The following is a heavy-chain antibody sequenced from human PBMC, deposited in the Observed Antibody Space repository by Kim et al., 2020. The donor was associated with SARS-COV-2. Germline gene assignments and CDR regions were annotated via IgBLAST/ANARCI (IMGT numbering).Heavy chain of an antibody. D-gene: IGHD3-3*01. V-gene: IGHV4-59*01. CDR2: IYYSGST. CDR3: ARDGGLTIFGVAASYYYYGMDV. CDR1: GGSISSYY. J-gene: IGHJ6*02. Sequence: SETLSLTCTVSGGSISSYYWSWIRQPPGKGLEWIGYIYYSGSTNYNPSLKSRVTISVDTSKNQFSLKLSSVTAADTAVYYCARDGGLTIFGVAASYYYYGMDVWGQGTTVTVSS.